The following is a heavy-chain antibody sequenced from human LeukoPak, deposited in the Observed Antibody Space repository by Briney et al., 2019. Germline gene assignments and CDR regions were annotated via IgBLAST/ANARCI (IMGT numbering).Heavy chain of an antibody. D-gene: IGHD4-17*01. J-gene: IGHJ3*02. CDR3: ARLEVTTVDAFDM. Sequence: SETLSLTCTVSGGSISSYYWSWIRQPPGKGLEWMGYIYYSGSTNYNPSLKSRVTISVDTSKNQFSLKLSSVTAADTAVYYCARLEVTTVDAFDMWGQGTMVTVSA. CDR2: IYYSGST. V-gene: IGHV4-59*08. CDR1: GGSISSYY.